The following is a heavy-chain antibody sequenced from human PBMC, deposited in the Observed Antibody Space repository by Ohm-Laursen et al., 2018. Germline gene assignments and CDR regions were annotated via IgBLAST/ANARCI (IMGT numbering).Heavy chain of an antibody. CDR2: INWNRNNI. CDR3: AKDLARGLDAFDI. CDR1: GFSFDDYA. V-gene: IGHV3-9*01. J-gene: IGHJ3*02. Sequence: SLRLSCSAPGFSFDDYAMHWVRQAPGKGLEWVSGINWNRNNIGYADSVKGRFTISRDSAKNSLFLQMDSLRAEDTALYYCAKDLARGLDAFDIWGQGTMVTVSS.